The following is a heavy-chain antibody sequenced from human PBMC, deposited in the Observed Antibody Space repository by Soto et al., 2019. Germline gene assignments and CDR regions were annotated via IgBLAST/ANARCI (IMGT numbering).Heavy chain of an antibody. J-gene: IGHJ6*02. V-gene: IGHV1-8*01. CDR3: ARGSSSSWYYYYYYGMDV. Sequence: EASVKVSCKASGYTFTSYDINWVRQATGQGLEWMGWMNPNSGNTGCAQKFQGRVTMTRNASISTAYMELSSLRSEDTAVYYCARGSSSSWYYYYYYGMDVWGQGTTVTVSS. D-gene: IGHD6-13*01. CDR2: MNPNSGNT. CDR1: GYTFTSYD.